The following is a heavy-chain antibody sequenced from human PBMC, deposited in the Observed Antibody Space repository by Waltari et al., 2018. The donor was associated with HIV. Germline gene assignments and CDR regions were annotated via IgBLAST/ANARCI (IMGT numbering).Heavy chain of an antibody. V-gene: IGHV1-8*01. Sequence: QVQLVQSGAEVKKPGASVKVSCKTSGYTFSSHDINWVRQATGQALEWMGWMNPNSGNTGYAQKFQVRVIMIMNMSMNTAYMELNSLTSVDTAFYYCGRPIVVAGTIRLAAVDVWVQGTTVIVSS. CDR2: MNPNSGNT. D-gene: IGHD6-19*01. J-gene: IGHJ6*01. CDR1: GYTFSSHD. CDR3: GRPIVVAGTIRLAAVDV.